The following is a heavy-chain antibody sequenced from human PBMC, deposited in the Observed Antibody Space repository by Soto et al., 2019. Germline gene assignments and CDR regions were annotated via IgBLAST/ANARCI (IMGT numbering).Heavy chain of an antibody. D-gene: IGHD5-12*01. J-gene: IGHJ3*02. CDR2: ISSSGSTI. V-gene: IGHV3-48*03. Sequence: GGSLRLSCAASGFTFSSYEMNWVRQAPGKGLEWVSYISSSGSTIYYADSVKGRFTISRDNAKNSLYPQMDSLRAEDTAVYYCAREMATSPSAFDIWGQGTMVTVSS. CDR1: GFTFSSYE. CDR3: AREMATSPSAFDI.